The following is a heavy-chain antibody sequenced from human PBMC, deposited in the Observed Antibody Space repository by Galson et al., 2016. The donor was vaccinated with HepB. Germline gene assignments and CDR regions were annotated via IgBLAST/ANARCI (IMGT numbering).Heavy chain of an antibody. CDR3: VRDHSVVPTTAYNWFDP. Sequence: SLRLSCAASGFAFSSHWMHWVRQDLGKGLVWVSRINSDGTISNYADSVKGRFTISRDNAKNTLYLQMNSLRAEEKAVYFCVRDHSVVPTTAYNWFDPWGRGTLVTVSS. CDR1: GFAFSSHW. V-gene: IGHV3-74*01. D-gene: IGHD4-23*01. J-gene: IGHJ5*02. CDR2: INSDGTIS.